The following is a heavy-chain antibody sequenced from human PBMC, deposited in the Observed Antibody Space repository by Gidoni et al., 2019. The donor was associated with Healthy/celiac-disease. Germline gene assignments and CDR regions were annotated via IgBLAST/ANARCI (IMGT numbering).Heavy chain of an antibody. CDR2: IDPGDSDT. CDR1: GYSFTSYW. CDR3: ASLLTHRSGWYYFDY. V-gene: IGHV5-51*01. D-gene: IGHD6-19*01. J-gene: IGHJ4*02. Sequence: EVQLVQSGAEVKKPGESLKISCKGSGYSFTSYWIGWVRQMPGKGLEWMGIIDPGDSDTRYSPSFQGQVTISADKSISTAYLQWSSLKASDTAMYYCASLLTHRSGWYYFDYWGQGTLVTVSS.